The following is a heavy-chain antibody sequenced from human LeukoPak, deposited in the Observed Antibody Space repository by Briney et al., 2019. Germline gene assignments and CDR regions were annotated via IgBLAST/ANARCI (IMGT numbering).Heavy chain of an antibody. J-gene: IGHJ3*02. CDR1: GYTFTSYY. D-gene: IGHD3-10*01. CDR2: IHPTSGDT. Sequence: ASVKVSCKASGYTFTSYYMHWVRQAPGQGLEWMGWIHPTSGDTKYAQKFQGRVTMTSDPSTTTAYMELSRLRSDDTAVYYCAKVLRITNDAFDIWGQGTMVTVSS. CDR3: AKVLRITNDAFDI. V-gene: IGHV1-2*02.